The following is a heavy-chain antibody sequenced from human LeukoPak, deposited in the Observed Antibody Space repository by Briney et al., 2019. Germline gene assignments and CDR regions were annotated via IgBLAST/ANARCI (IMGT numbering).Heavy chain of an antibody. J-gene: IGHJ4*02. Sequence: AGGSLRLSCAASGFTFSDSYMTWIRQAPGKGLELLSYISGSASDVNYIDSVRGRFTISRDNAKNSLYLQMNSLRAEDTAVYYCARERSYSDSNAHDYWGQGTLVTVSS. CDR2: ISGSASDV. CDR3: ARERSYSDSNAHDY. V-gene: IGHV3-11*04. D-gene: IGHD3-22*01. CDR1: GFTFSDSY.